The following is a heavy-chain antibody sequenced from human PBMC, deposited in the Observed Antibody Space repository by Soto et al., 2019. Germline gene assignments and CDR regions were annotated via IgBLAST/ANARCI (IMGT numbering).Heavy chain of an antibody. D-gene: IGHD3-22*01. CDR1: GFTFSSYA. CDR3: AKENTVGSGYYYN. J-gene: IGHJ4*02. CDR2: ISGSGGST. Sequence: PVGSLRLSCAASGFTFSSYAMSWVRQAPGKGLEWVSAISGSGGSTYYADSVKGRFTISRDNSKNTLYLQTNSLRAEDTAVYYCAKENTVGSGYYYNWGQGTLVTVSS. V-gene: IGHV3-23*01.